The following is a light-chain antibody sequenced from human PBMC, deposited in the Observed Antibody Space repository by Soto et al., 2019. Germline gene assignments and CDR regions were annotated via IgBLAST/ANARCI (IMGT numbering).Light chain of an antibody. CDR3: QQYDNWTWT. J-gene: IGKJ1*01. Sequence: EIVMTQSPGTLSVSPGESATLSCRASQSVSSNLAWYQHKPGQAPRLLIYGASTRATGIPARFSGGGSGTEFTLTINSLQSEDFAVNYCQQYDNWTWTFGHGTKVDTK. V-gene: IGKV3-15*01. CDR2: GAS. CDR1: QSVSSN.